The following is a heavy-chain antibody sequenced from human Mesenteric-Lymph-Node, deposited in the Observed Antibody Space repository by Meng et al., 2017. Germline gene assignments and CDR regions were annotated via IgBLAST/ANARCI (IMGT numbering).Heavy chain of an antibody. CDR1: GFSFSSYA. J-gene: IGHJ3*02. CDR3: AKDWLSIAVAGTDAFDI. CDR2: ISGSGGST. V-gene: IGHV3-23*01. Sequence: GGSLRLSCAASGFSFSSYAMSWVRQAPGKGLEWVSAISGSGGSTYYADSVKGRFTISRDNSKNTLYLQMNSLRAEDTAVYYCAKDWLSIAVAGTDAFDIWGQGTMVTVSS. D-gene: IGHD6-19*01.